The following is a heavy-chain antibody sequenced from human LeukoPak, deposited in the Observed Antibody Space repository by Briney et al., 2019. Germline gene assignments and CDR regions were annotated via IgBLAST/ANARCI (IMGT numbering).Heavy chain of an antibody. V-gene: IGHV3-74*01. CDR3: VKDLYYDNSGYYSGAFDY. CDR2: INSDGSST. Sequence: GGSLRLSCAASGFTFTNYWMHWVRQAPGKGLVWVSRINSDGSSTNYADSVKGRFTISRDNAKNTLYLQMSSLRVDDTAVYYCVKDLYYDNSGYYSGAFDYWGQGTLVTVSS. D-gene: IGHD3-22*01. CDR1: GFTFTNYW. J-gene: IGHJ4*02.